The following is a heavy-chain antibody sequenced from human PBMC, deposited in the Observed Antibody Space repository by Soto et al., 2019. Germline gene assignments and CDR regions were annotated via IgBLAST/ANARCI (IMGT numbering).Heavy chain of an antibody. Sequence: SVKVSCKASGDTFSSYAISWVRQAPGKGLEWMGKIIPTFGRTNYAQKFQGRLTISADDSTSTAYMELSSLLSEDTAVYYCARDPLSSLAMDVWGQGSTVTVSS. CDR2: IIPTFGRT. V-gene: IGHV1-69*13. J-gene: IGHJ6*02. CDR1: GDTFSSYA. D-gene: IGHD3-10*01. CDR3: ARDPLSSLAMDV.